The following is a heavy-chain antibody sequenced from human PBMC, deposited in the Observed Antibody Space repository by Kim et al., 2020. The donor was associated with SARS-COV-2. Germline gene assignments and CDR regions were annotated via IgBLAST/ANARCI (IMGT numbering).Heavy chain of an antibody. D-gene: IGHD3-22*01. CDR2: ISSSSSNI. V-gene: IGHV3-48*02. CDR3: ARDPGGYYPHYFDY. CDR1: GFTFSSYS. J-gene: IGHJ4*02. Sequence: GGSLRLSCAASGFTFSSYSFNWVRQAPGKGLEWVSYISSSSSNIYYADSVKGRFTISRDNAKNSLYLQMNSLSDEDTAVYYCARDPGGYYPHYFDYWGQGTLVTVSS.